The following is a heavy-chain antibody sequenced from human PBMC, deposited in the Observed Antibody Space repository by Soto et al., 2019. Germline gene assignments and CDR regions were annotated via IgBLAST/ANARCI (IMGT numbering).Heavy chain of an antibody. CDR3: ARGGYYDSSGYSPYYWFDP. J-gene: IGHJ5*02. CDR2: IIPIFGTA. Sequence: SVKVSCKASGGTFSSYAISWVRQAPGQGLEWMGGIIPIFGTANYAQKFQGRVTTTADESTSTAYMELSSLRSEDTAVYYCARGGYYDSSGYSPYYWFDPWGQGTLVTVSS. D-gene: IGHD3-22*01. CDR1: GGTFSSYA. V-gene: IGHV1-69*13.